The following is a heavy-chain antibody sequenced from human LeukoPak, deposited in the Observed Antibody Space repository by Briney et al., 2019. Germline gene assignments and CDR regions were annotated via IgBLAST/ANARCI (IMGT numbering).Heavy chain of an antibody. V-gene: IGHV3-15*01. CDR1: GFIFSDAW. CDR2: MKNKLDGETR. Sequence: GGSLRLSCAGSGFIFSDAWIGWVRRAPGKRLEWVCRMKNKLDGETRDYAAPVKGRFTISRDDSKNTAYLQMNSLKTEDTAVYYCTTRGGLGYWGQGTLVTVSS. CDR3: TTRGGLGY. J-gene: IGHJ4*02. D-gene: IGHD2-15*01.